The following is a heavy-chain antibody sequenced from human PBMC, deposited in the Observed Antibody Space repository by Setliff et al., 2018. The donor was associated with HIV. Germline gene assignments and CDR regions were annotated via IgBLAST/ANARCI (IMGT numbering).Heavy chain of an antibody. Sequence: SETLSLTCTVSGGSISSHYWSWIRQPPGKGLEWIGSIYYSGRISYNPSLRSRVTISVDTSQNQFSLKLRSVTAADTGVYYCARPGSSSYYYAMDVWGLGTTVTVSS. CDR3: ARPGSSSYYYAMDV. V-gene: IGHV4-59*11. J-gene: IGHJ6*02. CDR2: IYYSGRI. D-gene: IGHD3-10*01. CDR1: GGSISSHY.